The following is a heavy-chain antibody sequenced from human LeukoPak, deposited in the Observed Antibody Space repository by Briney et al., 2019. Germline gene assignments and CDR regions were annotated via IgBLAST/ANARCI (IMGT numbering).Heavy chain of an antibody. J-gene: IGHJ4*02. D-gene: IGHD2-8*01. V-gene: IGHV4-61*02. CDR2: IYTSGSI. Sequence: SETLSLTCTVSGGSISSGSYYWSWIRQPAGKGLEWIGRIYTSGSINYNPSLKSRVTISVDTSKNQFSLKLSSVTAADTAVYYCASGYCTNGVCPNYFDYWGQGTLVTVSS. CDR1: GGSISSGSYY. CDR3: ASGYCTNGVCPNYFDY.